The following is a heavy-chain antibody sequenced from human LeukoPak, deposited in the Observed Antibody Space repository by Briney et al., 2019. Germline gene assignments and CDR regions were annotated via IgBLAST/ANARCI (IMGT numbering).Heavy chain of an antibody. Sequence: GESLKISCKGSGYSFTSYWIGWVRQMPGKGLEWMGIIYPGDSDTRYSPSFQGQVTISADKSISTAYLQWSSLKASDTAMYYCARGLLWFGDFYYFDYWGQGTLVTVSS. V-gene: IGHV5-51*01. CDR2: IYPGDSDT. CDR1: GYSFTSYW. J-gene: IGHJ4*02. D-gene: IGHD3-10*01. CDR3: ARGLLWFGDFYYFDY.